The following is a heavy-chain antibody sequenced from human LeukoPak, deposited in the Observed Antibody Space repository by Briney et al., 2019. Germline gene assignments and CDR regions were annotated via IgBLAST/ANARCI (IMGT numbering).Heavy chain of an antibody. CDR2: INPNRGGT. V-gene: IGHV1-2*02. CDR1: GYTFTGHY. J-gene: IGHJ6*03. CDR3: ATPGVVPAASKYYYYMDV. Sequence: ASVKVSCKASGYTFTGHYMHWVRQAPGQGLEWMGWINPNRGGTNYVQKFQGRVTMTRDTSIGTAYMELSRLRSEDTAVYYCATPGVVPAASKYYYYMDVWGKGTTVTVSS. D-gene: IGHD2-2*01.